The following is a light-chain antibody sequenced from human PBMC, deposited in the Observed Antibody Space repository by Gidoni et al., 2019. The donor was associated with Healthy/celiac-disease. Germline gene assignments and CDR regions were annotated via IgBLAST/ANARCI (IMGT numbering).Light chain of an antibody. CDR2: GAS. Sequence: DIVLTQSPATLSVSPGERATLACRASQSVSSNLACYQQKTGQAPRLLIYGASTRATGIPARFSGSGSGTEFTLTISSLQSEDVAVYYCHQYNNCPPLTFGPGTKVDIK. V-gene: IGKV3-15*01. CDR3: HQYNNCPPLT. J-gene: IGKJ3*01. CDR1: QSVSSN.